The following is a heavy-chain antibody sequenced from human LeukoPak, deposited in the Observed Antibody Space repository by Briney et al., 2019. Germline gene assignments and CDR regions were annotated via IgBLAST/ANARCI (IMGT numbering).Heavy chain of an antibody. J-gene: IGHJ4*02. Sequence: SETLSLTCAVYGGSFSGYYWSWIRQPPGKGLEWIGEINHSGSTNYNPSLKSRVTMSVDTSKNQFSLKLSSVTAADTAVYYCARESVSTYYYDSSGYYYYFDYWGQGTLVTVSS. CDR1: GGSFSGYY. CDR3: ARESVSTYYYDSSGYYYYFDY. V-gene: IGHV4-34*01. D-gene: IGHD3-22*01. CDR2: INHSGST.